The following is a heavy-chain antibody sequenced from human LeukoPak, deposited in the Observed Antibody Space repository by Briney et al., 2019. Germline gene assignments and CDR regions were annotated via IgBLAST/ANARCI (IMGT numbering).Heavy chain of an antibody. CDR1: GGTFSSYA. J-gene: IGHJ4*02. CDR2: IIPIFGTA. Sequence: SVKVSCKAPGGTFSSYAISWVRQAPGQGLEWTGGIIPIFGTANYAQKFQGRVTITADKSTSTAYMELSSLRSEDTAVYYCARDKDGSWYRLFDYWGQGTLVTVSS. V-gene: IGHV1-69*06. CDR3: ARDKDGSWYRLFDY. D-gene: IGHD6-13*01.